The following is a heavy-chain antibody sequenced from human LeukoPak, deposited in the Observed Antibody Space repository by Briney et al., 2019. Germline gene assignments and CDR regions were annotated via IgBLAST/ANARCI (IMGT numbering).Heavy chain of an antibody. V-gene: IGHV6-1*01. J-gene: IGHJ4*02. CDR2: TYYRSKWYN. D-gene: IGHD3-16*01. CDR3: ARGGPSDY. Sequence: LEWLGRTYYRSKWYNDYAVSVKSRITINPDTSKNQFSLQLNSVTPEDTAVYYCARGGPSDYWGQGTLVTVSS.